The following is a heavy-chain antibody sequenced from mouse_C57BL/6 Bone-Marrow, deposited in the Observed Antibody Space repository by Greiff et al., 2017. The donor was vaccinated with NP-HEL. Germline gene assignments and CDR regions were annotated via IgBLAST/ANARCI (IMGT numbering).Heavy chain of an antibody. CDR3: ARRRGPRSAMDY. J-gene: IGHJ4*01. V-gene: IGHV2-2*01. Sequence: VQLQQSGPGLVQPSQSLSITCTVSGFSLTSYGVHWVRQSPGKGLEWLGVIWRGGSADYNAAFISRLSISKDNSKSQVFFTMNMLQADDTAIYYCARRRGPRSAMDYWGQGTSVTVSS. CDR2: IWRGGSA. CDR1: GFSLTSYG.